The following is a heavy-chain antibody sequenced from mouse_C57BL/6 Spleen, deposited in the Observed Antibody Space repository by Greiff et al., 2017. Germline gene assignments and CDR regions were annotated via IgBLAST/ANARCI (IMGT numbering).Heavy chain of an antibody. J-gene: IGHJ4*01. CDR2: IYPSDSET. D-gene: IGHD2-4*01. Sequence: QVQLQQPGAELVRPGSSVKLSCKASGYTFTSYWMDWVKQRPGQGLEWIGNIYPSDSETHYNQKFKDKATLTVDKSSSTAYMQISSLTSEDSAVYYCARWDYDYAMDYWGQGTSVTVSS. V-gene: IGHV1-61*01. CDR1: GYTFTSYW. CDR3: ARWDYDYAMDY.